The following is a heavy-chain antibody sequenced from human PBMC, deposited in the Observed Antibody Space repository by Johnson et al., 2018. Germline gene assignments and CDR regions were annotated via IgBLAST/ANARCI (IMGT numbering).Heavy chain of an antibody. CDR3: ARDWVVVAATDAFDI. CDR1: GFTFSSYA. CDR2: ISYDGSDK. J-gene: IGHJ3*02. D-gene: IGHD2-15*01. V-gene: IGHV3-30*04. Sequence: VRLVESGGGVVQPGRSLRLSCAASGFTFSSYAMHWVRQAPGKGLEWVAVISYDGSDKYYADSVKGRFTISRDNSKNTLYLQINSLRAEDTAVYYCARDWVVVAATDAFDIWGQGTMVTVSS.